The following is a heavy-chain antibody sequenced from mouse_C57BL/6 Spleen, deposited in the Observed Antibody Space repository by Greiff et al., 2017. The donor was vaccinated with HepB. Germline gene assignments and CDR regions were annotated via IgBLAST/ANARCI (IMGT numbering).Heavy chain of an antibody. CDR1: GYSFTSYY. CDR3: ARPKLGQYYFDY. J-gene: IGHJ2*01. Sequence: QVQLQQSGPELVKPGASVKISCKASGYSFTSYYIHWVKQRPGQGLEWIGWIYPGSGNTKYNEKFKGKATLTADTSSSTAYMQLSSLTSEDSAVYYCARPKLGQYYFDYWGQGTTLTVSS. CDR2: IYPGSGNT. V-gene: IGHV1-66*01. D-gene: IGHD4-1*01.